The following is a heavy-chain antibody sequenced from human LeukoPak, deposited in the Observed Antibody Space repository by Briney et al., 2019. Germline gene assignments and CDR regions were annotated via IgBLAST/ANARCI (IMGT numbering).Heavy chain of an antibody. CDR2: IKQDGSEK. V-gene: IGHV3-7*01. CDR3: ARVMPYCSSTSCYTVVGGAFDI. J-gene: IGHJ3*02. CDR1: GFTFSSYW. D-gene: IGHD2-2*02. Sequence: PGGSLRLSCAASGFTFSSYWMSWVRQAPGKGLEWVANIKQDGSEKYYVDSVKGRFTISRDNAKNSLYLQMNSLRAEDTAVYYCARVMPYCSSTSCYTVVGGAFDIWGQGTMVTVSS.